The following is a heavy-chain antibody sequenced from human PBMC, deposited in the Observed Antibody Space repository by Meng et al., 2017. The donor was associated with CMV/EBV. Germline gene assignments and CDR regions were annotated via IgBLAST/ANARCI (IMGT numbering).Heavy chain of an antibody. Sequence: SVKVSCKASGGTFSSYAISWVRQAPGQGLEWMGGIIPIFGTANYAQKFQGRVTITTDESTSTAYMELRSLRSDDTAVYYCARGGVVPAASVYGMDVWGQGTTVTVSS. CDR3: ARGGVVPAASVYGMDV. V-gene: IGHV1-69*05. CDR2: IIPIFGTA. J-gene: IGHJ6*02. D-gene: IGHD2-2*01. CDR1: GGTFSSYA.